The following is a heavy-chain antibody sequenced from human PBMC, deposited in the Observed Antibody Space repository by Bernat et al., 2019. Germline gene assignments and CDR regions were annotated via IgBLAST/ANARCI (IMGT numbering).Heavy chain of an antibody. CDR1: GFTFGDYA. CDR3: TRRIFGVEGYGMDV. D-gene: IGHD3-3*01. V-gene: IGHV3-49*04. J-gene: IGHJ6*02. CDR2: IRSKAYGGTT. Sequence: EVQLVESGGGLVQPGRSLRLSCTASGFTFGDYAMTWVRQAPGKGLEWVGFIRSKAYGGTTEYAASVKGRFTISRDDSKSIAYLQMNSLKTEDTAVYYCTRRIFGVEGYGMDVWGQGTTVTVSS.